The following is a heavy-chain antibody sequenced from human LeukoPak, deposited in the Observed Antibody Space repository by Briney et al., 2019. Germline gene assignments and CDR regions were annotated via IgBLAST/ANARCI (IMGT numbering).Heavy chain of an antibody. Sequence: SETLPLTCTVSGASISSHYWSWIRQPQGKGLEWIGFIYYTGSTIYNPSLKSRLTIFLDRSKNHFSLKLTSVTAADTAVYFCARPLFSDYYDAFHIWGQGTVVAVSS. D-gene: IGHD4-17*01. CDR1: GASISSHY. CDR2: IYYTGST. J-gene: IGHJ3*02. V-gene: IGHV4-59*08. CDR3: ARPLFSDYYDAFHI.